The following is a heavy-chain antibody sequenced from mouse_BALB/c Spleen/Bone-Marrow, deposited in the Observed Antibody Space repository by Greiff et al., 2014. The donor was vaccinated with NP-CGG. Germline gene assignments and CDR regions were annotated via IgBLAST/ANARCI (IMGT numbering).Heavy chain of an antibody. Sequence: VQLQQSGAELARPGASVKMSCQASGYTFTRYTMHWEKQRPGQGLEWIGYIIPSSCYTNYNQKFKDKATLTADKSSSTAYMQLSSLTSEDSSVYYCTIRYYAMDYWGQGTSVTVSS. J-gene: IGHJ4*01. CDR1: GYTFTRYT. D-gene: IGHD1-1*01. CDR3: TIRYYAMDY. CDR2: IIPSSCYT. V-gene: IGHV1-4*01.